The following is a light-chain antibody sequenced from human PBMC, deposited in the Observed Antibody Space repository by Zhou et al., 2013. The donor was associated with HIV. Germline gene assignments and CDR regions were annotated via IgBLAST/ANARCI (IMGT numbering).Light chain of an antibody. CDR2: AAS. J-gene: IGKJ1*01. Sequence: IVLTQSPGTLSLSPGERATLSCRASQNIRNNYLGWYKQRPGQAPRLLIFAASSRATGIPDRFSGSGSGTDFTLTIDRLEPEDFAVYYCQQYGASPWTFGQGTKVE. CDR3: QQYGASPWT. V-gene: IGKV3-20*01. CDR1: QNIRNNY.